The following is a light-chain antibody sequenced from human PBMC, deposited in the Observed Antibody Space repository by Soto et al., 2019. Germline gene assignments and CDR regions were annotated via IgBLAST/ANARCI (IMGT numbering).Light chain of an antibody. CDR3: AVWDDSLNGWV. CDR2: EVS. J-gene: IGLJ3*02. Sequence: QSALTQPPSASGSPGQSVTISCTGTSSNLGGSKYVSWYQQRPGKAPKLMIYEVSKRPSGVPDRFSGSKSGTSASLGISGLQSEDEADYFCAVWDDSLNGWVFGGGTKVTVL. V-gene: IGLV2-8*01. CDR1: SSNLGGSKY.